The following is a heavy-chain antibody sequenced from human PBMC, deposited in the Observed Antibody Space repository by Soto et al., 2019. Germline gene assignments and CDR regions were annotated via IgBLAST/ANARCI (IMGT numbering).Heavy chain of an antibody. V-gene: IGHV1-46*03. J-gene: IGHJ4*02. Sequence: ASVKVSCKASGYTFTSYYMHWVRQAPGQGLEWMGIINPSGGSTSYAQKFQGRVTMTRDTSTSTVYMELSSLRSEDTAVYYCARDLSDDFWSGYYHYFDYWGQGTLVTVSS. CDR2: INPSGGST. CDR1: GYTFTSYY. D-gene: IGHD3-3*01. CDR3: ARDLSDDFWSGYYHYFDY.